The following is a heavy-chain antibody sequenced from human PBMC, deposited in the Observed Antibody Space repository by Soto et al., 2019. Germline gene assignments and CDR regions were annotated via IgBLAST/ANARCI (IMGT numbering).Heavy chain of an antibody. CDR2: ISGSGGST. D-gene: IGHD3-22*01. V-gene: IGHV3-23*01. J-gene: IGHJ4*02. CDR3: AKDPTYYYDSSGYWG. Sequence: GGSLRLSCAASGFTFSSYAMSWVRQAQGKGLEWVSAISGSGGSTYYADSVKGRFTISRDNSKNTLYLQMNSLRAEDTAVYYCAKDPTYYYDSSGYWGWGQGTLVTVSS. CDR1: GFTFSSYA.